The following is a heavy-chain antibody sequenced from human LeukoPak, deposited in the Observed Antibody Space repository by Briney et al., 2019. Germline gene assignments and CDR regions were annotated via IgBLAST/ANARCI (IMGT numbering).Heavy chain of an antibody. CDR1: GFSFSSYW. CDR3: ARDLNGDCVADL. J-gene: IGHJ5*02. V-gene: IGHV3-7*01. Sequence: GGSLRLSCAASGFSFSSYWMTWVRQAPGKGLEWVANIKQDGSEKYHVDSVMGRFTISRDNARNSLYLQMSSLRPEDTAVYYCARDLNGDCVADLWGQGTLITVSS. D-gene: IGHD2-21*02. CDR2: IKQDGSEK.